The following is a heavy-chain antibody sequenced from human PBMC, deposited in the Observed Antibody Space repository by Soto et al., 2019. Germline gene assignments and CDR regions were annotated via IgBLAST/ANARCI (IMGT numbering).Heavy chain of an antibody. J-gene: IGHJ3*02. V-gene: IGHV1-69*04. CDR1: GGTFSSYT. CDR3: GRDSTPFCSGGSCYLDI. D-gene: IGHD2-15*01. CDR2: IIPILGIA. Sequence: SVKVSCKASGGTFSSYTISWVRQAPGQGLEWMGRIIPILGIANYAQKFQGRVTITADKSTSTAYMELSSLRSEDTAVYYCGRDSTPFCSGGSCYLDIGAQGTMVPVS.